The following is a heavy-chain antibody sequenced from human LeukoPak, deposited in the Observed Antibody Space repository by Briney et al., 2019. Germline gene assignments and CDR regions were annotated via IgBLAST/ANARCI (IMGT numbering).Heavy chain of an antibody. J-gene: IGHJ4*02. Sequence: QPGGSLRLSCAASGFTYNNHWMHGPRQAPGKGLVWVSRIDERGRNAMYADSVKGRFSISRDNAKNTVNLQMNSLRADDTGVYYCISDEALWRFDYWGQGTLVTVSS. CDR3: ISDEALWRFDY. CDR2: IDERGRNA. D-gene: IGHD2-21*01. V-gene: IGHV3-74*03. CDR1: GFTYNNHW.